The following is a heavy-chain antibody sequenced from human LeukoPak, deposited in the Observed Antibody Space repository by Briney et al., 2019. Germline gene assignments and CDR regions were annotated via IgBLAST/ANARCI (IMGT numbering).Heavy chain of an antibody. J-gene: IGHJ4*02. V-gene: IGHV3-30-3*01. CDR3: ASPNYPHRTLRFPNDY. Sequence: PGGSLRLSCAASGFTFSSYAMHWVRQAPGKGLEWVAVISYDGSNKYYADSVKGRFTISRDNSKNTLYLQMNSLRAEDTAVYYCASPNYPHRTLRFPNDYWGQGTLVTVSS. CDR2: ISYDGSNK. D-gene: IGHD3-3*01. CDR1: GFTFSSYA.